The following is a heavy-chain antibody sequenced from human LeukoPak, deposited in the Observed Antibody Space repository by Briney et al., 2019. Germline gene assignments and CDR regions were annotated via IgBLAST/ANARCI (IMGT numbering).Heavy chain of an antibody. Sequence: SETLSLTCTVSGGSISSSSYYWGWIRQPPGKGLEWIGNTYYGGNTYYNPSLKSRVTISVDRSKNQFSLKLSSVTAADTAVYYCARDGLGWSGYSDYWGQGTLVTVSS. CDR3: ARDGLGWSGYSDY. J-gene: IGHJ4*02. CDR1: GGSISSSSYY. D-gene: IGHD3-3*01. V-gene: IGHV4-39*07. CDR2: TYYGGNT.